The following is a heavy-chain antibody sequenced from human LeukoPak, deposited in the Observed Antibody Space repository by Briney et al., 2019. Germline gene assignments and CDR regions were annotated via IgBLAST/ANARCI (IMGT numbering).Heavy chain of an antibody. CDR1: GFTFSSYG. CDR3: AKGAQWLVPIAY. D-gene: IGHD6-19*01. V-gene: IGHV3-30*18. Sequence: PGGSLRLSCAASGFTFSSYGMHWVRQAPGKGLEWVAVISYDGSNKYYADSVKGRFTISRGNSKNTLYLQMNSLRAEDTAVYYCAKGAQWLVPIAYWGQGTLVTVSS. CDR2: ISYDGSNK. J-gene: IGHJ4*02.